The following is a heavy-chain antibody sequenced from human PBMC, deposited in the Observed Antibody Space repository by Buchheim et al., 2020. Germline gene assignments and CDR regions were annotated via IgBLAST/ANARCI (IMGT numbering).Heavy chain of an antibody. Sequence: EVQLLESGGGLVQPGGSLRLSCAASGFTFSSYAMSWVRQAPGKGLEWVSAISGSGGSTYYADSVKGRFTISRDNSQNTLYLQMNSLRAEDTAVYYCARYCSSTSCYMSQGTLDYWGQGTL. CDR2: ISGSGGST. CDR3: ARYCSSTSCYMSQGTLDY. V-gene: IGHV3-23*01. D-gene: IGHD2-2*02. J-gene: IGHJ4*02. CDR1: GFTFSSYA.